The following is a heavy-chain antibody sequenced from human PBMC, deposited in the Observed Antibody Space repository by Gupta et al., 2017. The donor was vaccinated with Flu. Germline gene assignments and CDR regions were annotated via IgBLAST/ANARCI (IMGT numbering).Heavy chain of an antibody. CDR3: ARVADLNWFDP. CDR2: ISSSGRNR. J-gene: IGHJ5*02. Sequence: FTFSSHEMNWVRQAPGKGLEWVSYISSSGRNRYYADSVKGRFTVSRDNGKNSLYLQMNRLRAEDTAVYYCARVADLNWFDPWGQGTLVTVSS. CDR1: FTFSSHE. V-gene: IGHV3-48*03.